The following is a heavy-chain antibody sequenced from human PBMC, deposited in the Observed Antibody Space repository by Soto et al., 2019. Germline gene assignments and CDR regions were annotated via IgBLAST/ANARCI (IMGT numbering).Heavy chain of an antibody. D-gene: IGHD3-9*01. J-gene: IGHJ5*02. CDR1: CCSSSSSSYC. CDR3: ARDYYDILTGYPNWFDP. V-gene: IGHV4-39*07. CDR2: IYYSGST. Sequence: PLETLPHTCTFSCCSSSSSSYCWGWIRKPPGKGLAWIGSIYYSGSTYYNPSLKSRVTISVDTSKNQFSLKLSSVTAANTAVYYCARDYYDILTGYPNWFDPWGQGTPVTVS.